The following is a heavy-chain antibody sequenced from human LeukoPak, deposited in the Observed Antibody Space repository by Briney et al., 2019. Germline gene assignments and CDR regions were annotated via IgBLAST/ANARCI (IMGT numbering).Heavy chain of an antibody. D-gene: IGHD6-19*01. CDR2: IDWDDDK. Sequence: ESGPTLVNPTQTLTLTFTFSGFSLSTSGMCVSWIRQPPGKALEWLALIDWDDDKYYSTSLKTRLTISKDTSKNQVVLTMTNMDPVDTATYYCARIKRGWEYFDYWGQGTLVTVSS. J-gene: IGHJ4*02. CDR3: ARIKRGWEYFDY. CDR1: GFSLSTSGMC. V-gene: IGHV2-70*01.